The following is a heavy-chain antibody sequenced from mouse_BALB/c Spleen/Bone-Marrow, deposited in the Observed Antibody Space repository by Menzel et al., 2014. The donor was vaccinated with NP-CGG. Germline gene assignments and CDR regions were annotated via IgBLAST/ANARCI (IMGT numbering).Heavy chain of an antibody. V-gene: IGHV1-7*01. CDR3: ARSETVVDPALIY. CDR2: IDPSTGYT. D-gene: IGHD1-1*01. Sequence: QVQLQQSGAELAKPGASVKMSCKASGYTFTIYWMHWVKQRPGQGLEWIGYIDPSTGYTEYNQKFKDKATLTADKSSSTAYVQLSSLTSEDSAVYYCARSETVVDPALIYWGQGTLVTVSA. CDR1: GYTFTIYW. J-gene: IGHJ3*01.